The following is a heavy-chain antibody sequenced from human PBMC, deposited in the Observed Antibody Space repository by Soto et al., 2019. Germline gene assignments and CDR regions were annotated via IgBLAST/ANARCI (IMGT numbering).Heavy chain of an antibody. Sequence: ETLSLTCTVSGGSIGSYYWSWIRQPPGKGLEWIGHIYYTGSTSYNPSLKGRVTISIDTSENQFSLMLRSGTAADTAVYYCARHYFDSSGYYFALGLDVWGQGTTVTVSS. V-gene: IGHV4-59*01. CDR1: GGSIGSYY. D-gene: IGHD3-22*01. J-gene: IGHJ6*02. CDR3: ARHYFDSSGYYFALGLDV. CDR2: IYYTGST.